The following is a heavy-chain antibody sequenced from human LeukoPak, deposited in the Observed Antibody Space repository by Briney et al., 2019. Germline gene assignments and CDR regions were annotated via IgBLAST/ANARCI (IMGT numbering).Heavy chain of an antibody. J-gene: IGHJ4*02. CDR3: AAAMDSSGYYYFDY. V-gene: IGHV3-7*01. D-gene: IGHD3-22*01. CDR2: IKQDGSEK. CDR1: GFTFSSYW. Sequence: QAGGSLRLSCAASGFTFSSYWMSWVRKAPGKGREWVANIKQDGSEKYDVDSVKGRFTISRDNAKNSLYLQMNSLRAEDTAVYYCAAAMDSSGYYYFDYWGQGTLVTVSS.